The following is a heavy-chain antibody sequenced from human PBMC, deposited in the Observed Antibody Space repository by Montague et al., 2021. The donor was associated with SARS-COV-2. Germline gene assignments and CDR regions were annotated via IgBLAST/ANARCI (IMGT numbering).Heavy chain of an antibody. J-gene: IGHJ4*02. CDR1: GGSISGYY. V-gene: IGHV4-59*01. CDR3: ERVGTRLNDYDGSGYFDY. CDR2: IYYSGGT. Sequence: SETLSLTCSVSGGSISGYYWSWIRQPPGKGLGWIGYIYYSGGTNYNPSLKSRVTISVDTSKNQFSLELSSVTAADTAMYYCERVGTRLNDYDGSGYFDYWGQGALVIVSS. D-gene: IGHD3-22*01.